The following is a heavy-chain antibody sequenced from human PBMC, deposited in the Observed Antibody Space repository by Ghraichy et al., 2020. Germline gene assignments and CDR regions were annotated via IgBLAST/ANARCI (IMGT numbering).Heavy chain of an antibody. Sequence: GGSLRLSCTTSGFSFGDYAMSWFRQAPGKGPEWVGFIRSKAYGGTTAYAASVKGRFTISRDDSKSIAYLQMNSLKTEDTALYSCTRVGLRRKRIPVAGWPDPGSPGTLVTVSP. CDR1: GFSFGDYA. CDR3: TRVGLRRKRIPVAGWPDP. V-gene: IGHV3-49*03. D-gene: IGHD6-19*01. J-gene: IGHJ5*02. CDR2: IRSKAYGGTT.